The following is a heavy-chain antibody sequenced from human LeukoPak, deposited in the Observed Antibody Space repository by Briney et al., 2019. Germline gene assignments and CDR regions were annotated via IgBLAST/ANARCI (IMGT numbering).Heavy chain of an antibody. V-gene: IGHV1-69*04. CDR2: IIPILGIA. D-gene: IGHD1-26*01. CDR1: GGTFSSYA. Sequence: SVKVSCKASGGTFSSYAISWVRQAPGQGLEWMGRIIPILGIANYAQKFQGRVTITADKSTSTAYMELSSLRSEDTAVYYCATKPIKLAATGYIVGAPYGYNWFGPWGQGTLVTVSS. CDR3: ATKPIKLAATGYIVGAPYGYNWFGP. J-gene: IGHJ5*02.